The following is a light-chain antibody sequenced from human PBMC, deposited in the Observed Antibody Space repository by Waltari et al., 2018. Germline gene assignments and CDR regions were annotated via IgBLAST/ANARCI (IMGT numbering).Light chain of an antibody. CDR3: QQTYGSPPT. V-gene: IGKV1-39*01. CDR2: AAS. Sequence: DIQMTQSPSSLSASFGDRVTITCRASQNIRNYLNWYQQKPGEAPKLLIYAASSLQSGVPSRFSGSGSGTDFSLTITSLRPEDFASYYCQQTYGSPPTFGQGTKLEIK. J-gene: IGKJ2*01. CDR1: QNIRNY.